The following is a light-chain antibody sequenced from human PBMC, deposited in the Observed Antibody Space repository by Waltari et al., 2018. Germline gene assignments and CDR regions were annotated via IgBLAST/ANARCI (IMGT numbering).Light chain of an antibody. J-gene: IGLJ3*02. CDR3: GSYTGSTTWV. CDR2: DVS. V-gene: IGLV2-14*01. Sequence: HPSPVTCSRGMSLPLLGTCTPTTSGGYHPAPWYHQRPGKAPKCLIFDVSNRPSGVSIRCSGSKSGNTASLTISGLQAEDEAAYYCGSYTGSTTWVFGGGTKLTVL. CDR1: PTTSGGYHP.